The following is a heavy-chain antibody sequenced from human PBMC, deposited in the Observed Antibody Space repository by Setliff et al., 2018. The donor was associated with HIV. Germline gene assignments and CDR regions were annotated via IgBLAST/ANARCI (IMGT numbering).Heavy chain of an antibody. D-gene: IGHD3-10*01. Sequence: SETLSLTCTVSGGSISSGTFYWSWIRQPAGKGLEWIGHIYTRGSTNYNPSLKSRVTISIDTSENQFSLKLSSVTAADTAVYFCARDYGTRHFDVWGQGTLVTVSS. CDR3: ARDYGTRHFDV. J-gene: IGHJ3*01. CDR1: GGSISSGTFY. CDR2: IYTRGST. V-gene: IGHV4-61*09.